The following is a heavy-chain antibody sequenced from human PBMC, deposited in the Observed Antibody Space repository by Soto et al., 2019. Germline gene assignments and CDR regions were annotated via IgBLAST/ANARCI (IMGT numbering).Heavy chain of an antibody. CDR2: IWNDGSNK. J-gene: IGHJ4*02. V-gene: IGHV3-33*01. CDR3: ARGKGGWPFDY. D-gene: IGHD6-19*01. Sequence: QLQLVESGGGVVQPGTSLRLSCAASGFTFSSYGMHWVRQAPGKGLEWVAVIWNDGSNKNYADSVKGRFTISRDNSKNTLYLQMNSLRAEDTAVYYCARGKGGWPFDYWGQGTLVTVSS. CDR1: GFTFSSYG.